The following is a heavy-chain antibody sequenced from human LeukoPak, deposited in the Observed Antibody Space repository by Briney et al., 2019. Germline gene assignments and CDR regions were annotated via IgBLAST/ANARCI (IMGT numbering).Heavy chain of an antibody. V-gene: IGHV4-59*08. J-gene: IGHJ4*02. CDR3: ARHVPVTRYYYDSSGYQPYFDY. Sequence: SETLSLTCTVSGGSISSYYWSWIRQPPGKGLEWIGYIYYSGSTNYNPSLKSRVTISVDTSKNQFSLKLSSVTAADTAVYYCARHVPVTRYYYDSSGYQPYFDYWGQGTLVTVSS. CDR1: GGSISSYY. CDR2: IYYSGST. D-gene: IGHD3-22*01.